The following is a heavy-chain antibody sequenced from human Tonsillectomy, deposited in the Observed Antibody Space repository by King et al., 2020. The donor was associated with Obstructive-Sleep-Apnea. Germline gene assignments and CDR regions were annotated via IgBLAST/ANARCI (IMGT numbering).Heavy chain of an antibody. J-gene: IGHJ4*02. Sequence: VQLVESGGGVVQPGTSLRLSCAASGFTFSSSVMHWVRQAPGKGLEWVAVISFDGGNKHYADSVKGRFTISRDNSKNTLYRQMKSLRPEDTAVYYCLGYCSSTSCSVAYWGQGTLVTVSS. CDR1: GFTFSSSV. CDR2: ISFDGGNK. V-gene: IGHV3-30*14. CDR3: LGYCSSTSCSVAY. D-gene: IGHD2-2*01.